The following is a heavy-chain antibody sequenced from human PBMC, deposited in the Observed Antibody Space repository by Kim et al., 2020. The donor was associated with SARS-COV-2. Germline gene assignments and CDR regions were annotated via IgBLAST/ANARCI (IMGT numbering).Heavy chain of an antibody. J-gene: IGHJ4*02. D-gene: IGHD6-6*01. V-gene: IGHV4-4*07. CDR3: ARGPSQGNPLDY. CDR2: VYSSGTA. CDR1: GGSISGYF. Sequence: ETLSLTCTVSGGSISGYFWSWIRQPAGKTLEWIGRVYSSGTAVYNPSLKSRLTLSVDTSRNQFSLSLTSVTAADTAVYYCARGPSQGNPLDYWGQGTLV.